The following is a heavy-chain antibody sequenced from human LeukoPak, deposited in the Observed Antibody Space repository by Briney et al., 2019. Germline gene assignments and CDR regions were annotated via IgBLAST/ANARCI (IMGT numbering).Heavy chain of an antibody. D-gene: IGHD2-15*01. V-gene: IGHV1-2*06. CDR1: GYTFIDYY. Sequence: ASVKVSCKASGYTFIDYYMHWVRQAPGQGLEWMGRINSKSGGTNYAQNFQGRVTMTRETSISTAYVELSRLRSDDTAVYYCARSRSGGENWFDPWGQGTLVTVSS. CDR3: ARSRSGGENWFDP. CDR2: INSKSGGT. J-gene: IGHJ5*02.